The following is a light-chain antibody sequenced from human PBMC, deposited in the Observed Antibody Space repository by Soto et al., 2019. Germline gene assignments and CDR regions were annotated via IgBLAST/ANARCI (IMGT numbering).Light chain of an antibody. CDR1: QSVSSN. CDR2: GAS. CDR3: QQYNNWPRT. J-gene: IGKJ1*01. Sequence: EIVMTQSPATLSVSPGERATLSCRASQSVSSNLAWYQQKPCQAPRLLIYGASTRATGIPARFSVSGSGTEFTLTISSLPSEDLAVYYCQQYNNWPRTFGQGTKVEIK. V-gene: IGKV3-15*01.